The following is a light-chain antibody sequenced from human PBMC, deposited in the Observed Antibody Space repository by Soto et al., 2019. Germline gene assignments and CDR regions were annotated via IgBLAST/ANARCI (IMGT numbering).Light chain of an antibody. CDR2: EGS. CDR3: CSFVGSSTVV. Sequence: QSALTQPASVSGSPVQSITISCTGTSSDVGSYNLVSWYQQHPGKAPKLMIYEGSKRPSGVSNRFSGSKSGNTASLTISGLQTEDEADYYCCSFVGSSTVVFGGGTKLTVL. J-gene: IGLJ2*01. CDR1: SSDVGSYNL. V-gene: IGLV2-23*01.